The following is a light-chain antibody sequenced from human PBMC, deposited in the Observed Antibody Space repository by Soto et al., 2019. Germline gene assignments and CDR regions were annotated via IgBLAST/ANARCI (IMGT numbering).Light chain of an antibody. V-gene: IGKV1-5*03. CDR3: QQYYGYPWT. CDR1: QSINNL. CDR2: KAS. Sequence: DIQMTQSPSTLSASVGDRVAITCRASQSINNLLVWYQQKPGKAPKLLIYKASRLESGVPSRFSGSGSGTEFTLTLSSLQPDDFATYYCQQYYGYPWTFGQGTKVEIK. J-gene: IGKJ1*01.